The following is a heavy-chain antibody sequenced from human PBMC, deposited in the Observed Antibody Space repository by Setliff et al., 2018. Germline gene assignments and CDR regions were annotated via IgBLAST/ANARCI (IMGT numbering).Heavy chain of an antibody. Sequence: PSETLSLTCAVYGGSFSGYYWSWIRQPPGKGLEWIGEINYSGSTNYNPSLKSRVTISVDTSKNQFSLKLSSVTAADTALYYCTVYNTGSSKDHYWGQGTPVTVSS. J-gene: IGHJ4*02. D-gene: IGHD2-8*02. CDR2: INYSGST. V-gene: IGHV4-34*01. CDR3: TVYNTGSSKDHY. CDR1: GGSFSGYY.